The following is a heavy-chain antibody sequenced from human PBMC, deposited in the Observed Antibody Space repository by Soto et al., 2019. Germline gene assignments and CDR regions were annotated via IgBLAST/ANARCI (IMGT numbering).Heavy chain of an antibody. CDR2: IWYDGSNK. CDR1: GFTFSSYG. J-gene: IGHJ6*03. D-gene: IGHD2-2*01. V-gene: IGHV3-33*01. CDR3: AREPTDIVVVPAAIDYYYYMDV. Sequence: GGSLRLSCAASGFTFSSYGMHWVRQAPGKGLEWVAVIWYDGSNKYYADSVKGRFTISRDNSKNTLYLQMNSLRAEDTAVYYCAREPTDIVVVPAAIDYYYYMDVWGKGTTVTVSS.